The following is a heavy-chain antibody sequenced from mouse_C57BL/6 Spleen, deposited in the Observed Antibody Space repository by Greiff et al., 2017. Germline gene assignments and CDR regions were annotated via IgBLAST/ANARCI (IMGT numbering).Heavy chain of an antibody. CDR2: IYPGDGDT. Sequence: QVQLKQSGPELVKPGASVKISCKASGYAFSSSWMNWVKQRPGKGLEWIGRIYPGDGDTNYNGKFKGEATLTADKSSSTAYMQLSSLTSADSAVYFCARSPHGNFPMDYWGQGTSVTVSS. CDR3: ARSPHGNFPMDY. CDR1: GYAFSSSW. D-gene: IGHD2-1*01. V-gene: IGHV1-82*01. J-gene: IGHJ4*01.